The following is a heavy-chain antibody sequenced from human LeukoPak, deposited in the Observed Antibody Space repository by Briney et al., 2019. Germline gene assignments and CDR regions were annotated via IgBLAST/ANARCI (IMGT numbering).Heavy chain of an antibody. J-gene: IGHJ4*02. D-gene: IGHD3-10*01. CDR2: ISGSGGST. V-gene: IGHV3-23*01. Sequence: PGGSLRLSCAASGFTFSSYAMSRVRQAPGKGLEWVSAISGSGGSTYYADSVKGRFTISRDNSKNTLYLQMNSLRAEDTAVYYCAKAYGSGSYYFFDYWGQGTLVTVSS. CDR3: AKAYGSGSYYFFDY. CDR1: GFTFSSYA.